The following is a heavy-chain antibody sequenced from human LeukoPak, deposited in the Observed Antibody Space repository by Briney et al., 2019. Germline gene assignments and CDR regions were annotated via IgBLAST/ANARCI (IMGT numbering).Heavy chain of an antibody. CDR3: ARETGTTGSPGLDP. J-gene: IGHJ5*02. D-gene: IGHD4-11*01. Sequence: PSETLSLTCTVSGGSISSSSYYWGWIRQPPGKGLEWIGRIYTSGSTNYNPSLKSRVTMSVDTSKNQFSLKLSSVTAADTAVYYCARETGTTGSPGLDPWGQGTLVTVSS. CDR2: IYTSGST. V-gene: IGHV4-39*07. CDR1: GGSISSSSYY.